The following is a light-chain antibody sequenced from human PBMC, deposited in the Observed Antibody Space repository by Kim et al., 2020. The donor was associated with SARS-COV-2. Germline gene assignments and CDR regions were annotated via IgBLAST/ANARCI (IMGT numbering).Light chain of an antibody. CDR2: RNN. J-gene: IGLJ1*01. CDR3: AAWDDSLSGSYV. CDR1: SSTIGSNY. Sequence: QRVTIACSGRSSTIGSNYVYWYQQLPGTAPKLLIYRNNQRTSGVPDRFSGSKSGTSASLAISGLRFEDEADYYCAAWDDSLSGSYVFGTGTKVTVL. V-gene: IGLV1-47*01.